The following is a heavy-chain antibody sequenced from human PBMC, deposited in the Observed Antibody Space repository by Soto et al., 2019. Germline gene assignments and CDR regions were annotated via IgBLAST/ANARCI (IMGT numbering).Heavy chain of an antibody. CDR2: ISRDGGTK. CDR3: TGEVASGY. V-gene: IGHV3-30*03. D-gene: IGHD2-8*02. J-gene: IGHJ4*02. CDR1: GFTVSTYG. Sequence: QVQLVESGGGVVQPGRSLRLSCAVSGFTVSTYGMHWVRQAPGKGLEWVAVISRDGGTKYYADSVKGRFTISRDNSRNTLFVEMNSLGGDDMAVYYCTGEVASGYWGQGTLVTVSS.